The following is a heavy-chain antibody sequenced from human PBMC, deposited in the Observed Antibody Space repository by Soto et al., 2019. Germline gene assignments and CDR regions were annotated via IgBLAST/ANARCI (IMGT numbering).Heavy chain of an antibody. V-gene: IGHV3-33*06. D-gene: IGHD2-21*02. J-gene: IGHJ4*02. CDR2: IWYDGSKK. CDR3: VKDHCGGDCYSNPYFDY. CDR1: GFTFSSYA. Sequence: PGGSLRLSCAASGFTFSSYAMSWVRQAPGKGLEWLAVIWYDGSKKYYADSVQGRFTISRDNSKNTGYLQMNSLRAEDTAVYYYVKDHCGGDCYSNPYFDYWGQGTLVTVSS.